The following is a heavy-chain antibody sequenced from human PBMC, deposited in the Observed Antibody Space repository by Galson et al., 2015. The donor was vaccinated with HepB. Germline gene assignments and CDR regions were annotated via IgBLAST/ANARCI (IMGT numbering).Heavy chain of an antibody. J-gene: IGHJ3*02. V-gene: IGHV6-1*01. D-gene: IGHD6-13*01. CDR3: ARVRPYSSSWYVYYRNDAFDI. CDR1: GDSVSSNSAA. Sequence: CAISGDSVSSNSAAWNWIRQSPSRGLEWLGRTYYRSKWYNDYAVSVKSRITINPDTSKNQFSLQLNSVTPEDTAVYYCARVRPYSSSWYVYYRNDAFDIWGQGTMVTVSS. CDR2: TYYRSKWYN.